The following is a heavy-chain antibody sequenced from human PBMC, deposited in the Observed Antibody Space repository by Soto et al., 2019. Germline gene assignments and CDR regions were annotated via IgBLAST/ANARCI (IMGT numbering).Heavy chain of an antibody. CDR1: GGTFSSYA. CDR2: IIPIFGTA. D-gene: IGHD2-2*01. Sequence: GASVKVSCKASGGTFSSYAISWVRQAPGKGLEWMGGIIPIFGTANYAQKFQGRVTITADESTSTAYMELSSLRSEDTAVYYCARALVVPAALISYGMDVWGQGTTVTVSS. V-gene: IGHV1-69*13. CDR3: ARALVVPAALISYGMDV. J-gene: IGHJ6*02.